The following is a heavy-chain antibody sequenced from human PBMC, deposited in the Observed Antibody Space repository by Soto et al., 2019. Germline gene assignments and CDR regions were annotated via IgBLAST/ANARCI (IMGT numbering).Heavy chain of an antibody. J-gene: IGHJ4*01. CDR1: GSTFKSHW. CDR2: IKTDGTGK. D-gene: IGHD3-16*01. V-gene: IGHV3-74*01. CDR3: ARDIAYSYAD. Sequence: GGSLRLSCVASGSTFKSHWMHWVHQAPGKGLVWASRIKTDGTGKTYADSVKGRFTISRDNSKNTLYLQMDSLRAEDTAVYYCARDIAYSYADWGQGTLVTVSS.